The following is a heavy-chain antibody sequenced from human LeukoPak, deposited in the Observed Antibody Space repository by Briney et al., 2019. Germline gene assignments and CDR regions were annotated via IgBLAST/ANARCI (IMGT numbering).Heavy chain of an antibody. V-gene: IGHV4-34*01. J-gene: IGHJ3*02. Sequence: SETLSLTCAVYGGSFSGYYWSWIRQPPGKGLEWIGEINHSGSTNYNPSLKSRVTISVDTSKNQFSLKLSSVTAADTAVYYCARGQRRTDAFNIWGQGTMVTVSS. CDR3: ARGQRRTDAFNI. CDR2: INHSGST. D-gene: IGHD1-1*01. CDR1: GGSFSGYY.